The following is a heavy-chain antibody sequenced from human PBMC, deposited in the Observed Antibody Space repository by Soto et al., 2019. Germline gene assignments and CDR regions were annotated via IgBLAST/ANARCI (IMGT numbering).Heavy chain of an antibody. D-gene: IGHD5-18*01. CDR2: ISGSGGST. CDR3: AKDKDGADTAMAFDY. J-gene: IGHJ4*02. Sequence: GGSLRLSCAASGFTFSSYAMSWVRQVPGKGLEWVSAISGSGGSTYYADSVKGRFTISRDNSKNTLYLQMNSLRAEDTAVYYCAKDKDGADTAMAFDYWGQGTLVTVSS. V-gene: IGHV3-23*01. CDR1: GFTFSSYA.